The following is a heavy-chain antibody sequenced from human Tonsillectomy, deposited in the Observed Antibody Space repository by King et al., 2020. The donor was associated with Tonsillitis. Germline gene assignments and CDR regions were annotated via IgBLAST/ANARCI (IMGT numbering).Heavy chain of an antibody. CDR3: TRDHQPASYYYMDV. D-gene: IGHD2-2*01. J-gene: IGHJ6*03. V-gene: IGHV3-66*01. CDR1: GFTVSGNY. Sequence: VQLVEAGGDLVQPGGSLRLSFAASGFTVSGNYMGWVRQPPGRGLEWVSSIYRGTYTHYSDSVKGRFAISADSSKNTLYLQMNSLRAEDTAVYYCTRDHQPASYYYMDVWGKGTTVTVAS. CDR2: IYRGTYT.